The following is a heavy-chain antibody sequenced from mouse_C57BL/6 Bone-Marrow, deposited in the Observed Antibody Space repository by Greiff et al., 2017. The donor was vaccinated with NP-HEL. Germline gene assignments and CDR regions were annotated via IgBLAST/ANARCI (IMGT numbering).Heavy chain of an antibody. CDR1: GFTFSSYG. CDR2: ISSGGSYT. J-gene: IGHJ2*01. D-gene: IGHD1-1*01. CDR3: ARRITTVGYYFDY. V-gene: IGHV5-6*01. Sequence: EVQGVESGGDLVKPGGSLKLSCAASGFTFSSYGMSWVRQTPDKRLEWVATISSGGSYTYYPDSVKGRFTISRDNAKNTLYLQMSSLKSEDTAMYYCARRITTVGYYFDYWGQGTTLTVSS.